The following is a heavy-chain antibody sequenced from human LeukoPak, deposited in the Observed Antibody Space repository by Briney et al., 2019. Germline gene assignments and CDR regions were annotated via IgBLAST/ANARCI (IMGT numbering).Heavy chain of an antibody. V-gene: IGHV4-59*01. J-gene: IGHJ5*02. Sequence: SETLSLTCTVSGGSISGYYWSWIRQPPGKGLEWLGYIYYSGSTNYNPSLKSRVTISVDTSKNQFSLKLKSVTAADTAVYYCARGGYYGSGNDFRFDPWGQGTLVTVSS. CDR1: GGSISGYY. CDR2: IYYSGST. CDR3: ARGGYYGSGNDFRFDP. D-gene: IGHD3-10*01.